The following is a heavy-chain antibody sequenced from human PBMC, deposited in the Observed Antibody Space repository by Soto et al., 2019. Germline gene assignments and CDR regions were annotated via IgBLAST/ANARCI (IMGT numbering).Heavy chain of an antibody. D-gene: IGHD3-3*01. Sequence: GGSLRLSCAASGFTFSSYAMSWVRQAPGKGLEWVSAISGSGGSTYYADSVKGRFTISRDNSKNTLYLQMNSLRAEDTAVYYCANLAKNDFWSGYYLAPDYWGQGTLVTVS. CDR1: GFTFSSYA. J-gene: IGHJ4*02. CDR3: ANLAKNDFWSGYYLAPDY. CDR2: ISGSGGST. V-gene: IGHV3-23*01.